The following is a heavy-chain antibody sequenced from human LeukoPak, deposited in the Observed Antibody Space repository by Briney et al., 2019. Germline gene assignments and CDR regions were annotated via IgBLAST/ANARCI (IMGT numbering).Heavy chain of an antibody. J-gene: IGHJ4*02. D-gene: IGHD2-15*01. Sequence: WASVKVSCKASGYTFTSYGISWVRRAPGQGLEWMGWISAYNGNTNYAQKLQGRVTMTTDTSTSTAYMELRSLRSDDTAVYYCARDMGYCSGGSCYEGDDFDYWGQGTLVTVSS. CDR1: GYTFTSYG. CDR2: ISAYNGNT. V-gene: IGHV1-18*01. CDR3: ARDMGYCSGGSCYEGDDFDY.